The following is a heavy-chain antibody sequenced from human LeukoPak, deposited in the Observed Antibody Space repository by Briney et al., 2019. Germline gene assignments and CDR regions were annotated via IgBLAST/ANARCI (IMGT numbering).Heavy chain of an antibody. V-gene: IGHV4-61*02. CDR3: ARDPAPYGDYGAYYFDY. D-gene: IGHD4-17*01. CDR1: GGSISSGSYY. CDR2: IYTSGST. Sequence: SETLSLTCTVSGGSISSGSYYWSWIRQPAGKGLEWIGRIYTSGSTNYNPSLKSRVTISVDTSKNQFSLKLSSVTAADTAVYYCARDPAPYGDYGAYYFDYWGQGTLVTVSS. J-gene: IGHJ4*02.